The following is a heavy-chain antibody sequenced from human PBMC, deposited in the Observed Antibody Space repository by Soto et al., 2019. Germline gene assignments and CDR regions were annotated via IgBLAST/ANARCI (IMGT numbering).Heavy chain of an antibody. V-gene: IGHV1-69*01. J-gene: IGHJ5*02. D-gene: IGHD6-6*01. CDR3: ARSPSSSSSHWFDP. CDR1: GSTFSSYA. CDR2: IIPIFGTA. Sequence: QVQLVQSGAEVKKPGSSVKVSCKASGSTFSSYAISWVRQAPGQGLEWMGGIIPIFGTANYAQKFQGRVTITADESTSTAYMELSSLRSEDTAVYYCARSPSSSSSHWFDPWGQGTLVTVSS.